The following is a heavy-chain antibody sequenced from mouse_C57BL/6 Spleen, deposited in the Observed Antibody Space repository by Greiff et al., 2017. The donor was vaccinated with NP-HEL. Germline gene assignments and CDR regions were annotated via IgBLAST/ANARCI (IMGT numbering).Heavy chain of an antibody. CDR2: IDPSDSET. CDR1: GYTFTSYW. V-gene: IGHV1-52*01. Sequence: QVHVKQPGAELVRPGSSVKLSCKASGYTFTSYWMHWVKQRPIQGLEWIGNIDPSDSETHYNQKFKDKATLTVDKSSSTAYMQLSSLTSEDSAVYYCARYEDYYYAMDYWGQGTSVTVSS. J-gene: IGHJ4*01. CDR3: ARYEDYYYAMDY. D-gene: IGHD2-13*01.